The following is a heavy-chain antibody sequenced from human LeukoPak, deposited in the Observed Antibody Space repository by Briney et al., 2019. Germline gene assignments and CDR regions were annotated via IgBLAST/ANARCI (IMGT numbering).Heavy chain of an antibody. CDR3: ARGQRGLLWFGEHSAYYFDY. Sequence: SETLSLTCTVSGGSISSYYWSWLRQPPGKGLEWIGYIDHSGSASYNPSLKSRVTISVDTSENQFSLKLSSVTAADTAVYYCARGQRGLLWFGEHSAYYFDYWGQGALVTVSS. D-gene: IGHD3-10*01. CDR1: GGSISSYY. V-gene: IGHV4-59*08. CDR2: IDHSGSA. J-gene: IGHJ4*02.